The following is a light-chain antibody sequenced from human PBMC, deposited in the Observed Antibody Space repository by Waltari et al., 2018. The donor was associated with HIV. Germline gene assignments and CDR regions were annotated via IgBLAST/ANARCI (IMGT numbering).Light chain of an antibody. CDR1: HNVLFSSNNMNH. J-gene: IGKJ3*01. Sequence: DIVMTQSPDSLALSLGERATINCTSSHNVLFSSNNMNHLALYQQKPGQPPRLLIYWASARESGGPDRFSGSGSGTDFTLTISSLQAEDVAVYYCQQYYSTPWNFGPGTRVDIK. CDR2: WAS. V-gene: IGKV4-1*01. CDR3: QQYYSTPWN.